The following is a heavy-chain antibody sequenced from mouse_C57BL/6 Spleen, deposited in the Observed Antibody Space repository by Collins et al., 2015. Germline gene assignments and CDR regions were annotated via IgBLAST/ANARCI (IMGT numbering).Heavy chain of an antibody. V-gene: IGHV10-1*01. J-gene: IGHJ4*01. CDR2: IRSKTNNYAT. CDR3: VRQVDAMDY. Sequence: EVQLVESGGGLVQPKGSLKLSCAASGFNFNTYAMNWVRQTPGKGLEWVARIRSKTNNYATYYADSVKDRFTISRDDSESMLYLQMNNLKTEDTAMYYCVRQVDAMDYWGQGTSVTVSS. CDR1: GFNFNTYA. D-gene: IGHD1-1*01.